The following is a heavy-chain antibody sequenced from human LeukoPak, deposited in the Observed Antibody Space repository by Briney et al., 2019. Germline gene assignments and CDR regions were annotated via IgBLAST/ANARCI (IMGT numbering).Heavy chain of an antibody. V-gene: IGHV1-69*06. Sequence: ASVKVSCKASGGTFSSYAISWVRQAPGQGLEWMGGIIPIFGTANYAQKFQGRVTMTEDTSTDTAYMELSSLRSEDTAVYYCATSLVRGVIIGWFDPWGQGTLVTVSS. CDR1: GGTFSSYA. CDR3: ATSLVRGVIIGWFDP. CDR2: IIPIFGTA. J-gene: IGHJ5*02. D-gene: IGHD3-10*01.